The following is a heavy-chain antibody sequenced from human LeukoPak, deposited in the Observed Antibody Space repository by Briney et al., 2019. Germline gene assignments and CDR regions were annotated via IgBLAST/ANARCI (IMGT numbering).Heavy chain of an antibody. CDR2: IYNSGRT. Sequence: PSETLSLTCTVSGDSVSSPNYYWNWIRQSPGKGLEWIGYIYNSGRTNYNPSLKSRVTISVDTSKNQFSLKLSSLIAADTAEYYCAGLPPHRPLDYWGQGTLVTVSS. CDR3: AGLPPHRPLDY. CDR1: GDSVSSPNYY. V-gene: IGHV4-61*01. J-gene: IGHJ4*02. D-gene: IGHD2-21*02.